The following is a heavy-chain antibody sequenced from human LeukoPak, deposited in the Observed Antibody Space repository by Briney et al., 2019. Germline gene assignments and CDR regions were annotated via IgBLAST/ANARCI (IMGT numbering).Heavy chain of an antibody. CDR1: EYTFTSYY. Sequence: ASVKVSCKASEYTFTSYYMHWVRQAPGQGLEWMGVINPSGGSTSYAQKFQGRVTMTRDTSTSTAYMELSSLRSEDTAVYYCARGQITMVRGVITTLGYWGQGTLVTVSS. D-gene: IGHD3-10*01. CDR2: INPSGGST. J-gene: IGHJ4*02. V-gene: IGHV1-46*01. CDR3: ARGQITMVRGVITTLGY.